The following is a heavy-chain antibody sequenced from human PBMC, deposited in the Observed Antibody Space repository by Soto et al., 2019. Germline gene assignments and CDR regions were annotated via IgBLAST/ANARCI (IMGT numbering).Heavy chain of an antibody. V-gene: IGHV2-26*01. CDR1: GFSLSNARMG. D-gene: IGHD6-6*01. CDR3: ARILGVAARRGWFDP. CDR2: IFSNDEK. Sequence: QVTLKESGPVLVKPTETLTLTCTVSGFSLSNARMGVSWIRQPPGKALEWLAHIFSNDEKTYSTSLKSRLTISKDTSKSQVVLTMTNMDPVDTATYYCARILGVAARRGWFDPWGQGTLVTVSS. J-gene: IGHJ5*02.